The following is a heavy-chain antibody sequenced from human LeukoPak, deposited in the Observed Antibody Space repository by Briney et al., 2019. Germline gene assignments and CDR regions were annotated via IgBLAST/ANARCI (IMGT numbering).Heavy chain of an antibody. J-gene: IGHJ4*02. Sequence: ASVKVSCKASGYTFTGYYMHWVRQAPGQGLEWMGWINPNSGDTNYAQKFQGRVTMIRDTSISTAYMELRSLRSDDTAVYYCARGLGVVVAATSFDYWGQGTLVTVSS. CDR1: GYTFTGYY. CDR2: INPNSGDT. CDR3: ARGLGVVVAATSFDY. D-gene: IGHD2-15*01. V-gene: IGHV1-2*02.